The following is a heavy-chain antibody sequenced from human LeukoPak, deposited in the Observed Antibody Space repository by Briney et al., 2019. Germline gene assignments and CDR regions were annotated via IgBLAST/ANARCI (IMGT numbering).Heavy chain of an antibody. CDR3: ARAATTMIVASDY. J-gene: IGHJ4*02. V-gene: IGHV3-48*01. Sequence: GGSLRLSCAASGFTFSDHGMHWVRQAPGKGLEWVSYIRGSRSTIYYADSVKGRFTISRENAKNSLYLQMNSLRAEDTAMYYCARAATTMIVASDYWGQGTLVTVSS. D-gene: IGHD3-22*01. CDR2: IRGSRSTI. CDR1: GFTFSDHG.